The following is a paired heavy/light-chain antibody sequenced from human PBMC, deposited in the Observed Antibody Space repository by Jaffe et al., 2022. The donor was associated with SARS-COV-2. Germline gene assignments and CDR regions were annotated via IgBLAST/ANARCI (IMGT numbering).Light chain of an antibody. CDR1: QSVSSSY. J-gene: IGKJ5*01. CDR2: GAS. V-gene: IGKV3-20*01. Sequence: EIVLTQSPGTLSLSPGERATLSCRASQSVSSSYLAWYQQKPGQAPRLLIYGASSRATGIPDRFSGSGSGTDFTLTISRLEPEDFAVYYCQQYGSSPFPFGQGTRLEIK. CDR3: QQYGSSPFP.
Heavy chain of an antibody. D-gene: IGHD6-13*01. CDR3: ARAPYSSSWYDC. CDR1: GFTFSDYY. V-gene: IGHV3-11*01. J-gene: IGHJ5*01. CDR2: ISSSGSTI. Sequence: QVQLVESGGGLVKPGGSLRLSCAASGFTFSDYYMSWIRQAPGKGLEWVSYISSSGSTIYYADSVKGRFTISRDNAKNSLYLQMNSLRAEDTAVYYCARAPYSSSWYDCWGQGTLVTVSS.